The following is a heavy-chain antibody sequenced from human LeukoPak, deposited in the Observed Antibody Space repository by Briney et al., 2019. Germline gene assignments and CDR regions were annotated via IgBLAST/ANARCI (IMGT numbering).Heavy chain of an antibody. CDR3: AKDNPIEKVPGLGPGY. J-gene: IGHJ4*02. V-gene: IGHV3-23*01. CDR1: GFIFNDYA. D-gene: IGHD2-2*01. CDR2: IVGGGGTT. Sequence: GGSLRLSCAASGFIFNDYALSWVRQAPGKGLEWVSAIVGGGGTTYYADSVKGRFTISRDNSQNTLYLQMNGLRAEDTAVYYCAKDNPIEKVPGLGPGYWGQGTLVTVSP.